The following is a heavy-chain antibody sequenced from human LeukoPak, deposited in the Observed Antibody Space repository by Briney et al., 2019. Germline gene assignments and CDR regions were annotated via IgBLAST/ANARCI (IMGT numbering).Heavy chain of an antibody. CDR2: IYSGGST. Sequence: GGSLRLSCAASGFTVSSNYMSWVRQAPGKGLEWVSVIYSGGSTYYADSVKGRFTISRDNSKNTLYLQMNSLRAEDTAVYYCAKEPAYGGYEDAFDIWGQGTMVTVSS. CDR1: GFTVSSNY. CDR3: AKEPAYGGYEDAFDI. D-gene: IGHD5-12*01. V-gene: IGHV3-53*01. J-gene: IGHJ3*02.